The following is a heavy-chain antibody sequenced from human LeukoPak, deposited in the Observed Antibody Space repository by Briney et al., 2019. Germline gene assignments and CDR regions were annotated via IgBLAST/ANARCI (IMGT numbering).Heavy chain of an antibody. V-gene: IGHV3-30-3*01. J-gene: IGHJ3*02. CDR2: ISYDGSNK. CDR1: GFTFSSYA. D-gene: IGHD6-13*01. Sequence: QPGRSLRLSCAASGFTFSSYAMHWVRQAPGKGLEWVAVISYDGSNKYYADSVKGRFTISRDNSKNTLYLQMNSLRAEDTAVYYCASSQQPGDEGAFDIWGQGTMVTVSS. CDR3: ASSQQPGDEGAFDI.